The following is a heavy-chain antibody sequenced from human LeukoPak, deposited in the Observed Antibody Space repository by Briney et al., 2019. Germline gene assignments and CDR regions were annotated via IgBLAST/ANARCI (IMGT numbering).Heavy chain of an antibody. CDR2: ISYDGSNK. CDR3: AKSSRIKLWFGELDS. CDR1: GFTFSSYG. J-gene: IGHJ4*02. D-gene: IGHD3-10*01. V-gene: IGHV3-30*18. Sequence: GGSLRLSCAASGFTFSSYGMHWVRQAPGKGLEWVAVISYDGSNKYYADSVKGRFTISRDNSKNTLYLQMNSLRAEDTAVYYCAKSSRIKLWFGELDSWGQGTLVTVSS.